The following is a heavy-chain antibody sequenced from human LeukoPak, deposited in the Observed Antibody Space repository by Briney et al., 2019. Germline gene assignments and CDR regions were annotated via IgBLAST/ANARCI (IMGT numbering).Heavy chain of an antibody. V-gene: IGHV1-8*03. CDR1: GYTLTNYD. CDR3: ARGRGKLFTYYYYYIDV. D-gene: IGHD3-10*01. Sequence: ASVKVSCKASGYTLTNYDINWVRQAPGQGLEWMGWMNPDSGNTGSAQTFQGRVTVTSNTSINTAYMELSSMRSEDTAVYYCARGRGKLFTYYYYYIDVWGTGTTVTVSS. J-gene: IGHJ6*03. CDR2: MNPDSGNT.